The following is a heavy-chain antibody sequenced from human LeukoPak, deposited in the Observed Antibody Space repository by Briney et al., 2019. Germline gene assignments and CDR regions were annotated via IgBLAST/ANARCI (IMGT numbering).Heavy chain of an antibody. D-gene: IGHD5-24*01. V-gene: IGHV1-46*01. CDR1: GYSFTKYY. Sequence: ASVSASWKASGYSFTKYYIHWVPPAPGQRVWWMGFINPAGGSPTSTQTFQGRSRVTRDLSTSTVRLGLTRLKSRDTAGYNLPRSWRYYFDYWGQGTLVTVS. J-gene: IGHJ4*02. CDR2: INPAGGSP. CDR3: PRSWRYYFDY.